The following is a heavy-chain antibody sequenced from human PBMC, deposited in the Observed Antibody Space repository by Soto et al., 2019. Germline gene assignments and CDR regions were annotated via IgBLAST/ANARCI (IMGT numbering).Heavy chain of an antibody. Sequence: QVQLQESGPGLVKPSETLSLTCTVSGGPISSYYWSWIRQPPGKGLEWIGCMVYSGSTNYNPSHQGRVPIPVDTSKNPFSRKVSSVTAADTAVYFRATRSKGEGDDSDYWGQGTLVTVSS. D-gene: IGHD3-16*01. CDR2: MVYSGST. CDR3: ATRSKGEGDDSDY. CDR1: GGPISSYY. V-gene: IGHV4-59*08. J-gene: IGHJ4*02.